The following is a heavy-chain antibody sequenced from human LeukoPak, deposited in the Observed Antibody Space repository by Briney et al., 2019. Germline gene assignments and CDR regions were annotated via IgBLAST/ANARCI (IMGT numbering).Heavy chain of an antibody. D-gene: IGHD3-22*01. CDR2: IYYSGST. CDR1: GGSISSGGYY. CDR3: ASAAVITNWFDP. Sequence: SETLSLTCTVSGGSISSGGYYWSWIRQHPGKGLEWIGYIYYSGSTYYNPSLKSRVTISVDTSKNQFSLKLSSVIAADTAVYYCASAAVITNWFDPWGQGTLVTVSS. J-gene: IGHJ5*02. V-gene: IGHV4-31*03.